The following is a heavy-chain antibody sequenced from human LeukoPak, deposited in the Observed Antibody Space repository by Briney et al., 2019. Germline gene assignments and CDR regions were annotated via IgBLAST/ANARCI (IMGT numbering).Heavy chain of an antibody. CDR2: IYYSGSA. CDR1: GGSISSYY. Sequence: PSETLSLTCTVSGGSISSYYWSWIRQPPGKGLEWIGEIYYSGSANYNPSLKSRVTISVDTSKNQFSLKLSSVTAADTAMYYCARMYYYGSGSTKLGDYWGQGTLVTVSS. CDR3: ARMYYYGSGSTKLGDY. D-gene: IGHD3-10*01. V-gene: IGHV4-59*08. J-gene: IGHJ4*02.